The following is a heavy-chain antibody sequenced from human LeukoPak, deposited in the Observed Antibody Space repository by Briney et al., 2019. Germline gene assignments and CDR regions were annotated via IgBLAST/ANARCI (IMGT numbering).Heavy chain of an antibody. CDR2: INQSGRT. CDR3: ATSYIGGFGKPDY. J-gene: IGHJ4*02. D-gene: IGHD2-15*01. Sequence: SETLSLTCTVSGGSISVHYWTWIRQPPGKGLEWIGEINQSGRTTYNPSLKSRVTVSVDTSKNQFSLKLSSVTAADTAVYYCATSYIGGFGKPDYWGQGTLVTVSS. V-gene: IGHV4-34*01. CDR1: GGSISVHY.